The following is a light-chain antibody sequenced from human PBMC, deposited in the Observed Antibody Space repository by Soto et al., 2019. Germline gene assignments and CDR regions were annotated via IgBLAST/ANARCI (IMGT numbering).Light chain of an antibody. CDR1: QGVSRK. Sequence: DIVMTQSPATLSVAPGERVTFSCRASQGVSRKLAWYQHKPGQAPRLLISGASTGATGITATFSGSGSGTEFNLTISSLQSDYGAIYYCQPYHTWPITFGGGTKVEIK. J-gene: IGKJ4*01. CDR3: QPYHTWPIT. CDR2: GAS. V-gene: IGKV3-15*01.